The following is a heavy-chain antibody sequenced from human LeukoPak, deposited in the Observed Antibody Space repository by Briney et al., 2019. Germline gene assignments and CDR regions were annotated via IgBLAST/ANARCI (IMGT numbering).Heavy chain of an antibody. V-gene: IGHV3-11*01. J-gene: IGHJ3*02. D-gene: IGHD2-21*01. Sequence: PGGSLRLSCATSGFTFTDYYMSWIRQAPGKGLEWVSYISVSATTMYYADSVKGRFTISRDNAKNSLYLQMNSLRAEDTALYHCARGNDFRCGGDCYWAFDIWGQGTMVTVSS. CDR1: GFTFTDYY. CDR3: ARGNDFRCGGDCYWAFDI. CDR2: ISVSATTM.